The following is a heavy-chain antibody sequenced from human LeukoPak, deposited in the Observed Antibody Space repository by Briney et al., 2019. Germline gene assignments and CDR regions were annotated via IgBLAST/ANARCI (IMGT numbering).Heavy chain of an antibody. CDR2: VNPNNGGT. CDR1: GYTFTGYY. CDR3: ARGFEYGSFDY. D-gene: IGHD2/OR15-2a*01. J-gene: IGHJ4*02. V-gene: IGHV1-2*02. Sequence: ASVKVSCKASGYTFTGYYIHRVRQAPGQGLEWMGWVNPNNGGTNYAQKFQGRVTMTRDTSISTAYMELSSLRSDDTAVYYCARGFEYGSFDYWGQGTLVTVSS.